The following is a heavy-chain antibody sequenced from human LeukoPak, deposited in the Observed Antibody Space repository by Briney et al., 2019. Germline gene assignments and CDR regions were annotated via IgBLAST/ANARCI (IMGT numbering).Heavy chain of an antibody. D-gene: IGHD6-19*01. Sequence: SVKVSCKASGGTFSSYAISWVRQAPGQGLEWMGRIIPILGIANYAQKFQGRVTITADKSTSTAYMELSSLRSEDTAVYYCARSIAVAYFQHWGQGTLVTVPS. J-gene: IGHJ1*01. CDR3: ARSIAVAYFQH. CDR2: IIPILGIA. CDR1: GGTFSSYA. V-gene: IGHV1-69*04.